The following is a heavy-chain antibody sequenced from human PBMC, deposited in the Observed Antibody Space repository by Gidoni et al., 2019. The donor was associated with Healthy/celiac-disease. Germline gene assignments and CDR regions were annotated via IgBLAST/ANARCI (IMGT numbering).Heavy chain of an antibody. CDR2: MIPIFGTA. CDR3: ARVSSFVSSSSRPVHYYYMDV. D-gene: IGHD6-6*01. CDR1: GGTFRSYA. V-gene: IGHV1-69*01. J-gene: IGHJ6*03. Sequence: QVEPVQAGAGVKKTGSSVKVACRASGGTFRSYAISWLRQAPGQGLEWMGGMIPIFGTANYAQKFQGRVTITADESTSTAYMELSSLRSEDTAVYYCARVSSFVSSSSRPVHYYYMDVWGKGTPVTVSS.